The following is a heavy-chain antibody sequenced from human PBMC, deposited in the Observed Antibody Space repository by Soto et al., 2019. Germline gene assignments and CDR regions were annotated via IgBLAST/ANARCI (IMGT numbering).Heavy chain of an antibody. Sequence: GGSLRLSCAASGFTFSNYNMHWVRQAPGEGLEWVSGIGAASDTYYPVYVQGRITVSRDNAKKSLYLQMNSLRAGDTAVYYCARGVLGPGDYYYGMDVWGQGTTVTVSS. CDR2: IGAASDT. D-gene: IGHD7-27*01. V-gene: IGHV3-13*01. CDR1: GFTFSNYN. CDR3: ARGVLGPGDYYYGMDV. J-gene: IGHJ6*02.